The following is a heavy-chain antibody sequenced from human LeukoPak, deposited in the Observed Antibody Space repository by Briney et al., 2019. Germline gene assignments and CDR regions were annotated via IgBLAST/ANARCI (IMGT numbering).Heavy chain of an antibody. J-gene: IGHJ1*01. CDR1: GSRFINYW. CDR3: AVRMAYDSIGDVNW. D-gene: IGHD3-22*01. V-gene: IGHV5-51*01. CDR2: IYPGDSNT. Sequence: GESPKISFQGSGSRFINYWIGWARPRPGKGLEWMGLIYPGDSNTVYRTSFQGQVSMSVDKSISTAYLQWSSLKASDTAMYYCAVRMAYDSIGDVNWWGQGTQVTVSS.